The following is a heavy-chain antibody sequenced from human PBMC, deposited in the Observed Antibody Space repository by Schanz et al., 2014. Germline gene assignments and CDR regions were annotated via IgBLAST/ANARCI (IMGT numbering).Heavy chain of an antibody. CDR3: ARDGGRDGYNLAFDV. V-gene: IGHV3-30*03. CDR1: GFTFSSYG. J-gene: IGHJ3*01. D-gene: IGHD5-12*01. Sequence: VQLVESGGGVVQPGRSLRLSCAVSGFTFSSYGMHWVRQAPGKGLEWVALISYDGSNKHYADSVKGRFTISRDNSKKTLYVQMNSLRAEDTAVYFCARDGGRDGYNLAFDVWGQGTLVTVSS. CDR2: ISYDGSNK.